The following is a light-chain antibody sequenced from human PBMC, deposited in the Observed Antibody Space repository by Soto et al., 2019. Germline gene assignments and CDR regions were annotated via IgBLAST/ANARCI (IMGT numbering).Light chain of an antibody. CDR2: GAS. V-gene: IGKV3-20*01. J-gene: IGKJ2*01. Sequence: EIVLTQSPGTLSLSPGERATLSCRASQSVSSSYLAWYQQKPGQAPRLLTYGASSRATGIPDRFSGSGSGTDFTLTISRLEPEDFAVYYCQQYGSSPYTFGQETKLEIK. CDR1: QSVSSSY. CDR3: QQYGSSPYT.